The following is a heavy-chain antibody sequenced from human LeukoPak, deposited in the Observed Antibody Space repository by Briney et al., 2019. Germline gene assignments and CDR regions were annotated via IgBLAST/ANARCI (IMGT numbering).Heavy chain of an antibody. J-gene: IGHJ4*02. CDR2: MNPNSGNT. D-gene: IGHD6-19*01. CDR1: GYTFTSYD. CDR3: ARVIAVAGTPLDY. Sequence: ASVKVSCKASGYTFTSYDINWVRQATGQGLEWMGWMNPNSGNTDYAQKFQGRVTMTRNTSISTAYMELSSLRSEDTAVYYCARVIAVAGTPLDYWGQGTLVTVSS. V-gene: IGHV1-8*01.